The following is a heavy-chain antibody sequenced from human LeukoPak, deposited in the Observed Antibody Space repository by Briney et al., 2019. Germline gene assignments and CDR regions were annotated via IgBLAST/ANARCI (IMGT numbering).Heavy chain of an antibody. CDR1: GFTFANYW. CDR3: ARDVFPFGTPFDY. Sequence: SGGSLRLYCAASGFTFANYWMTWVRQAPGKGLEWVANIKQDGTEKFYVDSVKGRFTISRDNVKNSLYLQMNSLRVEDTAIYYCARDVFPFGTPFDYWGQGALVTVSS. D-gene: IGHD3-10*01. J-gene: IGHJ4*02. CDR2: IKQDGTEK. V-gene: IGHV3-7*01.